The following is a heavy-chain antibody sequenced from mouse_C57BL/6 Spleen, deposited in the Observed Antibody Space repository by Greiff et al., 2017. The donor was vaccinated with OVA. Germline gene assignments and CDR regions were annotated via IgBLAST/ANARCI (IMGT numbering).Heavy chain of an antibody. CDR3: ARHPDLLGGAMDY. CDR2: ISNLAYSI. CDR1: GFTFSDYG. D-gene: IGHD2-1*01. Sequence: EVMLVESGGGLVQPGGSLKLSCAASGFTFSDYGMAWVRQAPRTGPEWVAFISNLAYSIYYADTVTGRFTISRENAKNTLYLEMSSLRSEDTAMYYCARHPDLLGGAMDYWGQGTSVTVSS. V-gene: IGHV5-15*01. J-gene: IGHJ4*01.